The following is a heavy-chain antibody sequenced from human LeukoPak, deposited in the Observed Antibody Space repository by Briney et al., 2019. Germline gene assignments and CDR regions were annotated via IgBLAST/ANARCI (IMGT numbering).Heavy chain of an antibody. CDR3: ARHYRYSYGFYYYYYMDV. Sequence: PSETLSLTCTVSGGSISSSSYYWGWIRQPPGKGLEWIGSIYYSGSTYYNPSLKSRVTISVDTSKNQFSLKLSSVTAADTAVYYCARHYRYSYGFYYYYYMDVWGKGTTVTVSS. V-gene: IGHV4-39*01. J-gene: IGHJ6*03. CDR1: GGSISSSSYY. D-gene: IGHD5-18*01. CDR2: IYYSGST.